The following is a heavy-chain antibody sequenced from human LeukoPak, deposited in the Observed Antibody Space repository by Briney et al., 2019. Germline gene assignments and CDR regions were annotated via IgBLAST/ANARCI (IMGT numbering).Heavy chain of an antibody. CDR2: IIPILGIA. J-gene: IGHJ4*02. CDR1: GGTFSSYT. V-gene: IGHV1-69*04. CDR3: ARDLELAEPLDY. Sequence: GSSVKVSCKASGGTFSSYTISWLRQAPGQGLEWMGRIIPILGIANYAQKFQGRVTITADKSTSTAYMELSSLRSEDTAVYYCARDLELAEPLDYWGQGTLVTVSS. D-gene: IGHD1-26*01.